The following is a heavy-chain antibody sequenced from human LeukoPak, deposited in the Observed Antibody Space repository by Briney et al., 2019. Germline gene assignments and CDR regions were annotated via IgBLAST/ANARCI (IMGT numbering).Heavy chain of an antibody. D-gene: IGHD6-13*01. CDR3: ARLQGYIAAAGTRFDP. CDR2: IYYSGST. V-gene: IGHV4-59*08. J-gene: IGHJ5*02. Sequence: SETLSLTCTVSGGSISSYYWSWIRQPPGKGLEWIGYIYYSGSTNYNPSLKSRVTISVDTSKNQFSLKLSSVTAADTAVYYCARLQGYIAAAGTRFDPWGQGTLVTVSS. CDR1: GGSISSYY.